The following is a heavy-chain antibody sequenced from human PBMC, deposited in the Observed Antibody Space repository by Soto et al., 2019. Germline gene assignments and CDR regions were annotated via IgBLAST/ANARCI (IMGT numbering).Heavy chain of an antibody. Sequence: QVQLVESGGGVVQPGRSLRLSCAASGFTFSSYGMHWVRQAPGKGLEWVAIISFDGSNRYYADSVKGRLTISRDSSKNTLYLQVNSLRAEDTAVYYCARGAGLSQYNYYINVWGKGTTVTVSS. CDR1: GFTFSSYG. CDR2: ISFDGSNR. CDR3: ARGAGLSQYNYYINV. J-gene: IGHJ6*03. D-gene: IGHD6-19*01. V-gene: IGHV3-33*01.